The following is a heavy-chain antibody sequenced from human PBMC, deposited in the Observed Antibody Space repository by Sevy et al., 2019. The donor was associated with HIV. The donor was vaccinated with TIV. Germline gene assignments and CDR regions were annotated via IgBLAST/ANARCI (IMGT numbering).Heavy chain of an antibody. CDR3: ARDRGRGEVALDL. V-gene: IGHV3-48*02. CDR1: GFRFRDYR. CDR2: ITSSSNTI. Sequence: GGSLRLSCAASGFRFRDYRMNWVRQAPGKGLEWVSYITSSSNTINYADSVKGRFTISSDNCRNSLYLQINSLRHEDTAVYYCARDRGRGEVALDLWGQGTLVTVSS. J-gene: IGHJ5*02. D-gene: IGHD3-10*01.